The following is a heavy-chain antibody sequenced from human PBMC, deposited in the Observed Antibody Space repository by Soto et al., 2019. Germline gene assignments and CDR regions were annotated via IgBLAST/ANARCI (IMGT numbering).Heavy chain of an antibody. Sequence: QVQLVQSGAEVKKPGASVKVSYKASGYTFTSYGISWVRQAPGQGLEWMGWISAYNGNTNYAQKLQGRVTMTTDTSTSTAYMELRSLRSDDTAVYYCARVRFLEYYYYPADYWGQGTLVTVSS. CDR2: ISAYNGNT. CDR1: GYTFTSYG. J-gene: IGHJ4*02. V-gene: IGHV1-18*01. CDR3: ARVRFLEYYYYPADY. D-gene: IGHD3-3*01.